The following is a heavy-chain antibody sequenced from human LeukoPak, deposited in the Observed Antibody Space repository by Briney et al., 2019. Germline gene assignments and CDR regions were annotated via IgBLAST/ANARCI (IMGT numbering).Heavy chain of an antibody. J-gene: IGHJ4*02. CDR2: INPNSGGT. V-gene: IGHV1-2*02. CDR3: AREEAGYSSGWGYFDY. Sequence: GASVKVSCKASGYTFTGYYMHWVRQAPGQGLEWMGWINPNSGGTNYAQKFQGRVTMTRDTSISTAYMELSSLRSEDTAVYYCAREEAGYSSGWGYFDYWGQGTLVTVSS. CDR1: GYTFTGYY. D-gene: IGHD6-19*01.